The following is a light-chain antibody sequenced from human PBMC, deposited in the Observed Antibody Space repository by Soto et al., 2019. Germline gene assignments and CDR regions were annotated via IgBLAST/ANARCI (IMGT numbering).Light chain of an antibody. CDR2: AAS. CDR3: QHYNSDSVA. Sequence: IQLTKSPSTLSASVGDRVTIACRASQGVXRWFVWYQRKPGKAPKVLXYAASTLKSGVPSRLSGSGSGTEFTLTISSLQPDDFTTYYCQHYNSDSVAFGQGTKVDIK. V-gene: IGKV1-5*03. J-gene: IGKJ1*01. CDR1: QGVXRW.